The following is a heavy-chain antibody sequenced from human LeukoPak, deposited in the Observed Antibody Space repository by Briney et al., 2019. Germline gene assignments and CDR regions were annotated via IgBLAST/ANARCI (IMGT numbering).Heavy chain of an antibody. V-gene: IGHV3-43*02. Sequence: GGSLRLSCVASGLNFDDSAMHWVRQAPGKGLEWVSLISADGGSTFSADSVKGRFSISRNNSKNSLYLQMNSLRSEDTAMYYCAKESGKFDYWGQGTLVAVSS. CDR3: AKESGKFDY. CDR2: ISADGGST. J-gene: IGHJ4*02. CDR1: GLNFDDSA.